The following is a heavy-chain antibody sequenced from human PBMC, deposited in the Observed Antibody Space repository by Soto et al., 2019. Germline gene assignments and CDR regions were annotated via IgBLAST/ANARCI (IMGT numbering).Heavy chain of an antibody. CDR3: ARSPPDVAGTTVSYYFDY. Sequence: GESLKISCKGSGYSFTSYWIGWVRQMPGKGLEWMGIIYPGDSDTRYSPSFQGQVTISADKSLSTAYLQWSSLKASDTAMYYCARSPPDVAGTTVSYYFDYWGQGTLVTVSS. J-gene: IGHJ4*02. CDR2: IYPGDSDT. V-gene: IGHV5-51*01. D-gene: IGHD1-1*01. CDR1: GYSFTSYW.